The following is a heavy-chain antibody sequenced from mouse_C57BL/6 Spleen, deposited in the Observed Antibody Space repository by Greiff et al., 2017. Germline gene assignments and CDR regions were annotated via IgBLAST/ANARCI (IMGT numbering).Heavy chain of an antibody. J-gene: IGHJ2*01. CDR2: ISSGSSTI. CDR1: GFTFSDYG. V-gene: IGHV5-17*01. CDR3: AREHYGSYGY. D-gene: IGHD1-2*01. Sequence: VQLKESGGGLVKPGGSLKLSCAASGFTFSDYGMHWVRQAPEKGLEWVAYISSGSSTIYYADTVKGRFTISRDNANNTLFLQMTSLRSEVKAMYYCAREHYGSYGYWGQGTTLTVS.